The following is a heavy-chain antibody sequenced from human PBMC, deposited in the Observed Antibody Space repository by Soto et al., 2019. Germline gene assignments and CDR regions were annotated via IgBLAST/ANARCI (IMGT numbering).Heavy chain of an antibody. J-gene: IGHJ4*02. V-gene: IGHV3-74*01. CDR2: LHPNGTFT. D-gene: IGHD2-2*01. CDR3: ARGGTSTTYGGLFYN. CDR1: GFTFSGYW. Sequence: EVQLVESGGGLVQPGGSLRLSCAGSGFTFSGYWMHWVSQAPGKGPVWVSRLHPNGTFTTNTDSVKGRFTISRDNAKNTVYLQTNSLRADDTAVYYCARGGTSTTYGGLFYNCGQGTLVTVSS.